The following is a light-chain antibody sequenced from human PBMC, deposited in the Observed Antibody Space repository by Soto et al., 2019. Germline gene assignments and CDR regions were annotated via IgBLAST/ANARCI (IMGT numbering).Light chain of an antibody. J-gene: IGLJ3*02. CDR1: SSDIGGSNY. Sequence: QSALTQPRSVSRSPGQSVTISCTGTSSDIGGSNYVSWYQHHPGKAPKLMIYDVSKRPSGVPDRFSGSKSGNTASLTISGLQAEDEADYYCCSYAGGFTWVFGGGTKLTVL. CDR3: CSYAGGFTWV. V-gene: IGLV2-11*01. CDR2: DVS.